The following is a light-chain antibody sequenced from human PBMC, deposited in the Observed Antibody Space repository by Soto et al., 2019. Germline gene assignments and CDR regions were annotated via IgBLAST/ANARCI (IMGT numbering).Light chain of an antibody. CDR2: KAS. CDR1: QTISSW. Sequence: DIQMTQSPSTLSGSVGDRVTITCRASQTISSWLAWYQQKPGKAPKLLIYKASTLKSGVPSRFSGSGSGTEFTLTISSLQPDDFATYYCQHYNSYSEAFGQATKGDIK. J-gene: IGKJ1*01. V-gene: IGKV1-5*03. CDR3: QHYNSYSEA.